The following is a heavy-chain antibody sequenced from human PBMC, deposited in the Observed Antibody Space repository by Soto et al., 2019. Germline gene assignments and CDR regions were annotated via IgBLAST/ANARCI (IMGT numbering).Heavy chain of an antibody. D-gene: IGHD3-3*01. CDR2: ISSSSSTI. V-gene: IGHV3-48*01. CDR1: GFTFSSYS. Sequence: GGSLRLSCAASGFTFSSYSMNWVRQAPGKGLEWVSYISSSSSTIYYADSVKGRFTISRDNAKNSLYLQMNSLRAEDTAVYYCASAPITIFGVVYYYMDVWGKGTTVTVSS. J-gene: IGHJ6*03. CDR3: ASAPITIFGVVYYYMDV.